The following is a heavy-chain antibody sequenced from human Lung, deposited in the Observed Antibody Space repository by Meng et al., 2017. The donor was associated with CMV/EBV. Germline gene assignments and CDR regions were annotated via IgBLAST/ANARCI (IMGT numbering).Heavy chain of an antibody. V-gene: IGHV4-61*01. Sequence: SXTXSLXCTLSTGSVHSGSYYWSWVRQPPGKGLEWIRYIYYSGSTNYNPSLKSRVTISVDTSKNQFSLKLSSVTAADTAVYSCARDPVASYQRLYRGVGYGMDVXGQGTTVTVSS. CDR2: IYYSGST. CDR1: TGSVHSGSYY. J-gene: IGHJ6*02. CDR3: ARDPVASYQRLYRGVGYGMDV. D-gene: IGHD2-2*02.